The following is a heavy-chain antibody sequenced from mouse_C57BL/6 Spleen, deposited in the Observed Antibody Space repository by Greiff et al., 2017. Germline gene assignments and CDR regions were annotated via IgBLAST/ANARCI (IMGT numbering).Heavy chain of an antibody. J-gene: IGHJ3*01. CDR2: ISSGGSYT. CDR1: GFTFSSYG. CDR3: ARTEDSPGGMDY. Sequence: EVMLVESGGELVKPGGSLKLSCAASGFTFSSYGMSWVRQTPDKRLEWIATISSGGSYTYYPDRVKGKVTFSTDNATNTLYLQLSSLTSEDTAVYYCARTEDSPGGMDYWGQGTLVTVSA. V-gene: IGHV5-6*01. D-gene: IGHD3-2*01.